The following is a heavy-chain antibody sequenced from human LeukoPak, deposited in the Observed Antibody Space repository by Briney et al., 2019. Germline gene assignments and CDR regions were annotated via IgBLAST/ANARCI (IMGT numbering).Heavy chain of an antibody. CDR3: ARAYDYLWGSYRYDY. D-gene: IGHD3-16*02. CDR2: IYYSGST. J-gene: IGHJ4*02. CDR1: GGSISSYY. Sequence: PSETLSLTCTVSGGSISSYYWSWIRQPPGKGLEWIGYIYYSGSTNYNPSLKSRVTISVDTSKNQFSLKLSSVTAAVTAVYYCARAYDYLWGSYRYDYWGQGTLVTVSS. V-gene: IGHV4-59*01.